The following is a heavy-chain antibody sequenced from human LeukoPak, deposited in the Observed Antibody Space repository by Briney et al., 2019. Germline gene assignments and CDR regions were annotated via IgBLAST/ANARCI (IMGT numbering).Heavy chain of an antibody. D-gene: IGHD5-18*01. CDR2: KWYDGSNE. J-gene: IGHJ6*01. CDR3: ARGLGYRHSCIYGMDV. V-gene: IGHV3-33*01. CDR1: GFTAGSYV. Sequence: PGGCLRLSYAPSGFTAGSYVMRWVRQAPGKGLEWVAVKWYDGSNEYYADSVKGRFTISRDNSKNTLYLQMNSLRAEDTAVYYCARGLGYRHSCIYGMDVWGQGTTVTVSS.